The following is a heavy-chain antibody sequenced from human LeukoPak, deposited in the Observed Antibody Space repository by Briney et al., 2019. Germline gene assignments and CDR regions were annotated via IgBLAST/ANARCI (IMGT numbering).Heavy chain of an antibody. CDR2: INPNSGGT. D-gene: IGHD3-3*01. Sequence: ASVKVSCKASGYTFTGYYMHWVRQAPGQGLEWMGWINPNSGGTNYAQKFQGRVTMTRDTSISTAHMELSRLRSDDTAVYYCAKGLEWLYSTTGFDPWGQGTLVTVSS. CDR3: AKGLEWLYSTTGFDP. J-gene: IGHJ5*02. V-gene: IGHV1-2*02. CDR1: GYTFTGYY.